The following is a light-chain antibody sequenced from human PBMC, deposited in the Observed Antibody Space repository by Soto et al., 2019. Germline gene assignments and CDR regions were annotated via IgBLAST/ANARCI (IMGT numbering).Light chain of an antibody. Sequence: ELVMAQSHATLSVSPREIAALSFRASQRISSNLAWYQQKPGQAPRLLIYGGSSRATGIPVRFSGSGSETDFTLTITRLEPEDFAVYYCQQYSSSRTFGQGTKVDIK. CDR2: GGS. V-gene: IGKV3-20*01. CDR3: QQYSSSRT. J-gene: IGKJ1*01. CDR1: QRISSN.